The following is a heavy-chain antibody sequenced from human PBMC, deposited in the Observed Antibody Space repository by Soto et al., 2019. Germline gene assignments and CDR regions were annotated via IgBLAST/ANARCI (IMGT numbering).Heavy chain of an antibody. J-gene: IGHJ4*02. V-gene: IGHV3-15*07. CDR1: DFAFTSAW. CDR3: AKRPASIRTFDY. Sequence: GGCMRLSCVVSDFAFTSAWMHWVRQAPGRGPEWVGRIKSEANGGAADYAAPVKGRFTISRDDSRNTLYLQMSSLRADDTAVYYCAKRPASIRTFDYWGQGTLVTVSS. D-gene: IGHD2-2*02. CDR2: IKSEANGGAA.